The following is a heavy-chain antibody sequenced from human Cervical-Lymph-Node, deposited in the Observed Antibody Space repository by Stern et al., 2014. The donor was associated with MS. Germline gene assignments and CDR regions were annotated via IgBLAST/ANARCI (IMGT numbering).Heavy chain of an antibody. D-gene: IGHD3-10*01. J-gene: IGHJ4*02. CDR3: ARDPSMVRPFFDY. Sequence: QVQLVQSGAEVKKPGASVKVSCKASGYTFTSYAMHWVRQAPGQRLEWMGWINAGNGNTKYSQKFQGRVTITRDTSASTAYMELSSLRSEDTAVYYCARDPSMVRPFFDYWGQGTLVTVSS. V-gene: IGHV1-3*01. CDR1: GYTFTSYA. CDR2: INAGNGNT.